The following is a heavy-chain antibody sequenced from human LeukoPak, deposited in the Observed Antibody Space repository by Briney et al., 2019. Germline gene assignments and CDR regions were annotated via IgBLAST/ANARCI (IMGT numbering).Heavy chain of an antibody. V-gene: IGHV3-33*01. J-gene: IGHJ4*02. Sequence: PGGSLRLSCAASGFTFRNHGMHWVRQAPGKGLEWVAIICYDGSNKYYADSVNGRFTISRDNSKNTLYLQMNSLRDDDTAVYYCVRDRGALQYFDDGGQGTLVTVSS. CDR1: GFTFRNHG. D-gene: IGHD5-24*01. CDR2: ICYDGSNK. CDR3: VRDRGALQYFDD.